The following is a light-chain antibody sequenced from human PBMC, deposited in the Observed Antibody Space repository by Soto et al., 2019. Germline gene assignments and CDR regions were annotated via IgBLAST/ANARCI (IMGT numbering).Light chain of an antibody. CDR1: QSVTSTY. CDR3: QQYGSSHT. V-gene: IGKV3-20*01. CDR2: GAP. Sequence: ILLTPSPGTLSLSPGARAPLSCRASQSVTSTYLAWYQQKPGHAPSLLIYGAPSRAIGIPDRFSGSVSGSDFILTINRLEPEDFPVYYCQQYGSSHTFGQGTRLEIK. J-gene: IGKJ5*01.